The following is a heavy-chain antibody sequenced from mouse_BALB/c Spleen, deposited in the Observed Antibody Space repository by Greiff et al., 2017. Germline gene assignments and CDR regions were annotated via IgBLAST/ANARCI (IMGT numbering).Heavy chain of an antibody. CDR3: TRGKNYYGSRAMDY. V-gene: IGHV6-6*02. D-gene: IGHD1-1*01. CDR2: IRLKSNNYAT. CDR1: GFTFSNYW. Sequence: EVQLVESGGGLVQPGGSMKLSCVASGFTFSNYWMNWVRQSPEKGLEWVAEIRLKSNNYATHYAESVKGRFTISRDDSKSSVYLQMNNLRAEDTGIYYCTRGKNYYGSRAMDYWGQGTSVTVSS. J-gene: IGHJ4*01.